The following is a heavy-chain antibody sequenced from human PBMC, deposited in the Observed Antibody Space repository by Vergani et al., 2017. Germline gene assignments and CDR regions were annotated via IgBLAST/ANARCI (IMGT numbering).Heavy chain of an antibody. CDR1: GGSLSGYF. V-gene: IGHV4-34*02. CDR3: ASRRPRLNLGSKSNAGTFDS. CDR2: ITAIGSA. Sequence: QVHLQQRGAGVLKHPETLSLTCGVIGGSLSGYFWSWIRQSPGRGLEWIGEITAIGSAKYSPSATSRVTISVDTSRGEFTLTVTSVTAADTGLYFCASRRPRLNLGSKSNAGTFDSWGQGTLVTVSS. J-gene: IGHJ4*02. D-gene: IGHD3-10*01.